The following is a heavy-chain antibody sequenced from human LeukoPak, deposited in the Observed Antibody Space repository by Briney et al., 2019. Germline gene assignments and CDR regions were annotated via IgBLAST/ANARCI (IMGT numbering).Heavy chain of an antibody. V-gene: IGHV4-61*01. CDR2: IYYSGST. CDR1: GGSVSSGSYY. Sequence: PSETLSLTCTVSGGSVSSGSYYWSWIRQPPGKGLEWIGYIYYSGSTNYNPSLKSRVTISVDTSKNQFSLKLSSVTAADTAVYYCARVKGVGYCGGDCYPYFDYWGQGTLVTVSS. J-gene: IGHJ4*02. D-gene: IGHD2-21*02. CDR3: ARVKGVGYCGGDCYPYFDY.